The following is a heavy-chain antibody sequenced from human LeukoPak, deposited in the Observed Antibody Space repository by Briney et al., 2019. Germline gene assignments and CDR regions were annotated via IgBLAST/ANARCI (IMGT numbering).Heavy chain of an antibody. J-gene: IGHJ4*02. CDR1: GDTSTNYA. V-gene: IGHV1-3*01. D-gene: IGHD6-13*01. CDR3: AREGIAAPGDS. CDR2: INAGNGNT. Sequence: ASVKVSCKASGDTSTNYAIHWVRQAPGQRLEWMGWINAGNGNTKYSQKFQGRVTITRDTSASTAYMELSSLRSEDTAVYYCAREGIAAPGDSWGQGTLVTVSS.